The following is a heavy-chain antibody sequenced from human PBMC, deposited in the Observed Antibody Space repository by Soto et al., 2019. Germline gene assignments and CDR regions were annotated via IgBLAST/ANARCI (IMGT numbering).Heavy chain of an antibody. V-gene: IGHV1-2*02. Sequence: ASVKVSCKASGYTFTGYYMHWVRQAPGQGLEWMGWINPNSGGTNYAQKFQGRVTMTRDTSISTAYMEMSRLRSDDTAVYYCARVGTGGSSYVNWFDSWGQGTLVTVSS. CDR3: ARVGTGGSSYVNWFDS. CDR2: INPNSGGT. CDR1: GYTFTGYY. D-gene: IGHD2-15*01. J-gene: IGHJ5*01.